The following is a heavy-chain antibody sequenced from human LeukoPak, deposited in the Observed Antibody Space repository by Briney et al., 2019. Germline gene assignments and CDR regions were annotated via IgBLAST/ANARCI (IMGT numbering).Heavy chain of an antibody. V-gene: IGHV4-4*07. CDR2: IYTSGST. CDR1: GGSISSYY. J-gene: IGHJ6*02. Sequence: PSETLSLTCTVSGGSISSYYWSWIRQPAGKGLEWIGRIYTSGSTNYNPSLKSRVTMSVDTSKNQFSLKLSSVTAADTAVYYCARDAFGEPPWGDYYHGMDVWGQGTTVTVSS. CDR3: ARDAFGEPPWGDYYHGMDV. D-gene: IGHD3-10*01.